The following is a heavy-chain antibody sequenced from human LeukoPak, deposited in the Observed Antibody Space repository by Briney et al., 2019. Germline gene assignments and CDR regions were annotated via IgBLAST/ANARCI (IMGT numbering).Heavy chain of an antibody. CDR1: GFTFSDYE. J-gene: IGHJ4*02. V-gene: IGHV3-48*03. CDR3: AKDPPLFDSSGYYFDY. Sequence: HPGGSLRLSCTGSGFTFSDYEMNWVRQAPGKGLEWISYISNSGSIIYYADSVKGRFTISRDNSKNTLYLQMNSLRAEDTAVYYCAKDPPLFDSSGYYFDYWGQGTLVTVSS. D-gene: IGHD3-22*01. CDR2: ISNSGSII.